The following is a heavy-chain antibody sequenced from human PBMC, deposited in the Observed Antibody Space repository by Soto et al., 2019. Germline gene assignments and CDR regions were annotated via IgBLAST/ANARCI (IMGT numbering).Heavy chain of an antibody. V-gene: IGHV4-59*01. Sequence: PSGTPYLMRPFTACSRRWYRWTWIRQPPGKGLEWIGYIYYSGSTNYNPSLKSRVTISVDTSKNQFSLKLSSVTAADTAVYYCARDLGSGGDYSGQGIVVTGSS. CDR1: ACSRRWYR. D-gene: IGHD3-10*01. CDR2: IYYSGST. J-gene: IGHJ4*02. CDR3: ARDLGSGGDY.